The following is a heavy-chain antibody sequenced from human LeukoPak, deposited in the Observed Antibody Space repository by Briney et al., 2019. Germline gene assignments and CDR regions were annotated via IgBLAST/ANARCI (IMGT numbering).Heavy chain of an antibody. Sequence: PGGSLRLSCAASGFTFSNYNMNWVRQAPGKGLEWVSSISSSSSYIYYAGSVKGRFTISRDNAKNSLYLQMNSLRAEDTAVYYCAREIEGYFDYWGQGTLVTVSS. CDR1: GFTFSNYN. CDR2: ISSSSSYI. J-gene: IGHJ4*02. CDR3: AREIEGYFDY. V-gene: IGHV3-21*01.